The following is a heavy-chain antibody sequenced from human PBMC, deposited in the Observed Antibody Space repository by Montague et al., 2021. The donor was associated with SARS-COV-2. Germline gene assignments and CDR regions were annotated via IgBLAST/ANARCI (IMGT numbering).Heavy chain of an antibody. CDR2: IYYSGST. CDR3: AGVHDYICYFDS. D-gene: IGHD4-11*01. CDR1: GGSIRDYY. J-gene: IGHJ4*02. Sequence: SETLSLTCTVSGGSIRDYYWSWIRQPPGEGLEWIGYIYYSGSTDYNPSFNSRVTLSLDTSKNQFSLNLRSVTAADTAFYYCAGVHDYICYFDSWGQGTLVSVSS. V-gene: IGHV4-59*01.